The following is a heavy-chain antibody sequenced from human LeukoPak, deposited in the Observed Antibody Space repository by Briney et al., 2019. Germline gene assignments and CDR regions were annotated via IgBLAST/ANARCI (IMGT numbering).Heavy chain of an antibody. Sequence: GGSLRLSCAASGFSVFSNYMTWVRQAPGKGLEWVAVISYDGSNKYYADSVKGRFTISRDNSKNTLYLQMNSLRAEDTAVYYCAKAPGGDYGDYYYYGMDVWGQGTTVTVSS. D-gene: IGHD4-17*01. CDR3: AKAPGGDYGDYYYYGMDV. CDR1: GFSVFSNY. V-gene: IGHV3-30*18. CDR2: ISYDGSNK. J-gene: IGHJ6*02.